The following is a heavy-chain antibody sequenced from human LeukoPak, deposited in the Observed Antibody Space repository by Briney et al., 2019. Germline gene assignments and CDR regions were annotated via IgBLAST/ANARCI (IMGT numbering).Heavy chain of an antibody. CDR2: IKQDGSEK. CDR1: GFTFSSYW. V-gene: IGHV3-7*01. CDR3: ARVLRDGYYDFWSGYPANTNSRQYYMDV. D-gene: IGHD3-3*01. J-gene: IGHJ6*03. Sequence: GGSLRLSCAASGFTFSSYWMSWVRQAPGKGLEWVANIKQDGSEKYYVDSVKGRFTISRDNAKNSLYLQMNSLRAEDTAVYYCARVLRDGYYDFWSGYPANTNSRQYYMDVWGKGTTVTVSS.